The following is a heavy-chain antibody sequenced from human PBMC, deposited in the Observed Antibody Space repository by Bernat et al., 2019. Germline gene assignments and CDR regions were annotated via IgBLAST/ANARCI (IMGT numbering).Heavy chain of an antibody. J-gene: IGHJ4*02. CDR3: AKFPLRIAVAKRGYYFDY. CDR1: GFTFSSYA. V-gene: IGHV3-23*01. D-gene: IGHD6-19*01. Sequence: EVQLLESGGGLVQPGGSLRLSCAASGFTFSSYAMSWVRQAPGKGLEWVSAISGSGGSTYYADSVKDRFTISRDNSKNTLYLQMNSLRAEDTAVYYCAKFPLRIAVAKRGYYFDYWGQGTLVTVSS. CDR2: ISGSGGST.